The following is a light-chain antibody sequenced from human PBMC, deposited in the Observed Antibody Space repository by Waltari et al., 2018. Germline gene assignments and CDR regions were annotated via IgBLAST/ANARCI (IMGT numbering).Light chain of an antibody. CDR1: QSVLYSLNNKNY. J-gene: IGKJ2*01. CDR2: WAS. V-gene: IGKV4-1*01. Sequence: DIVMTQSPDSLAVSLGERATINCRSSQSVLYSLNNKNYLAWFQQKPGQPPKLLIYWASTRESGVPDRFSGSGSVTDFTLTISSLQAEDVAVYYCQQYHTTPYAFGQGTKLEIK. CDR3: QQYHTTPYA.